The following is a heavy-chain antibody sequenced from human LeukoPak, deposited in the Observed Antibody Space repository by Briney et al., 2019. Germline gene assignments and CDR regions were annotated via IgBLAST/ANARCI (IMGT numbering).Heavy chain of an antibody. D-gene: IGHD4-23*01. CDR1: GYTFTGYY. V-gene: IGHV1-2*02. CDR3: ARDYGGSSHRYFDL. Sequence: GASVKVSCKASGYTFTGYYMHWVRQAPGQGLEWMGWINPNSGGTNYAQKFQGRVTMTRDTSISTAYMELSRLRSDDTAVYYCARDYGGSSHRYFDLWGRGTLVTVSS. CDR2: INPNSGGT. J-gene: IGHJ2*01.